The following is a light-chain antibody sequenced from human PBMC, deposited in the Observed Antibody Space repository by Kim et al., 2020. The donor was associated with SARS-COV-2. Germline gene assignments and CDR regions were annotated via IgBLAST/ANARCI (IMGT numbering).Light chain of an antibody. V-gene: IGKV1-8*01. CDR3: QQYYSYPT. J-gene: IGKJ3*01. CDR1: QGISSY. Sequence: SSSTDDRVTITRPASQGISSYLSCYQQKPANATKLLFYAACTLSGGAPSMCSGCCSATYSTLTIGCLPSEDFASFCCQQYYSYPTFGPGTKVDIK. CDR2: AAC.